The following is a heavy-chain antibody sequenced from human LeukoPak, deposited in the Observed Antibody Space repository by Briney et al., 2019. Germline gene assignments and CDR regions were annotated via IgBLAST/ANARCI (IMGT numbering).Heavy chain of an antibody. CDR2: INPNSGGT. D-gene: IGHD3-3*01. J-gene: IGHJ6*03. CDR3: AREMVYYDFWSGYGHYMDV. Sequence: ASVKVSCKASGYTFTGYYMHWVRQAPGQGLEWMGWINPNSGGTNYAQKFQGRVTMTRDTSISTAYMELSRPRSDDTAVYYCAREMVYYDFWSGYGHYMDVWGKGTTVTVSS. V-gene: IGHV1-2*02. CDR1: GYTFTGYY.